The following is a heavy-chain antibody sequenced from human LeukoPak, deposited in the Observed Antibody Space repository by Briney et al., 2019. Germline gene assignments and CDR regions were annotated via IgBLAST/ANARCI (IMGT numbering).Heavy chain of an antibody. J-gene: IGHJ4*02. Sequence: SLRLSCAASGFTFDNYAMHWVRQAPGKGLEWVSGISWNSDSIGYADSVKGRFTISRDNAKNSLYLQLNSLRAEDTALYYCAKAPSYSYGSGSYRFDYWGQGTLVTVSS. CDR1: GFTFDNYA. CDR2: ISWNSDSI. CDR3: AKAPSYSYGSGSYRFDY. V-gene: IGHV3-9*01. D-gene: IGHD3-10*01.